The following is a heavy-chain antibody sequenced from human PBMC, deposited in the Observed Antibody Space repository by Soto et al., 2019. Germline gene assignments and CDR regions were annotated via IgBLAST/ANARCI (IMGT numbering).Heavy chain of an antibody. Sequence: GESLKISCQASGYTFTKYWVGWVRQMPGKGLEWMGIIYPGDSDTRYSPSFQGQVTISADKSISTAYLQWSSLKASDTAMYYCARQNVDTAMVTWGQGTLVTVSS. V-gene: IGHV5-51*01. CDR3: ARQNVDTAMVT. J-gene: IGHJ5*02. CDR2: IYPGDSDT. CDR1: GYTFTKYW. D-gene: IGHD5-18*01.